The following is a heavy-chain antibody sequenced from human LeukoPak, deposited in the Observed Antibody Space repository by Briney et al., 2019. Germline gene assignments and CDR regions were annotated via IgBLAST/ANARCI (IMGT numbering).Heavy chain of an antibody. Sequence: SETLSLTCAVSGYSISSGYYWGWIRQPPGKGLEWIGSIYYSGSTYYNPSLKSRVTISVDTSKNQFSLKLSSVTAADTAVYYCATRHPDGAFDIWGQGTMVAVSS. CDR1: GYSISSGYY. CDR3: ATRHPDGAFDI. J-gene: IGHJ3*02. V-gene: IGHV4-38-2*01. CDR2: IYYSGST.